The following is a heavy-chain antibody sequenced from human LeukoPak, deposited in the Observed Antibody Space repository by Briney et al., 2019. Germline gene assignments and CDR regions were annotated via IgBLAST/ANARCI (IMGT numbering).Heavy chain of an antibody. CDR1: GGSFSGYY. J-gene: IGHJ4*02. D-gene: IGHD6-6*01. V-gene: IGHV4-34*01. Sequence: PSETLSLTCAVYGGSFSGYYWSWIRQPPGKGLEWIGEINHSGSTNYNPSLKSRVTISVDTSKNQFSLKLSSVTAADTAVYYCARYLVARHKEYYFDYWGQGTLVTVSS. CDR3: ARYLVARHKEYYFDY. CDR2: INHSGST.